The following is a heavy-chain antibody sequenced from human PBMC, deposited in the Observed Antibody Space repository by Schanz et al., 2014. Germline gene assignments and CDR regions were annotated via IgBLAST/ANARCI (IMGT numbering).Heavy chain of an antibody. CDR1: GFNFNTYA. V-gene: IGHV3-30*04. D-gene: IGHD2-8*02. CDR3: TRDRGALVTHNDALNL. CDR2: ISTDGTNT. J-gene: IGHJ3*01. Sequence: VQLLESGGGLAQPGGSLRLACAASGFNFNTYAMSWVRQAPGKGLEKVAAISTDGTNTYYAASVRGRFTISRDNSKNTVYLQMDSLRSEDTAVYYCTRDRGALVTHNDALNLWGQGTMXSVSS.